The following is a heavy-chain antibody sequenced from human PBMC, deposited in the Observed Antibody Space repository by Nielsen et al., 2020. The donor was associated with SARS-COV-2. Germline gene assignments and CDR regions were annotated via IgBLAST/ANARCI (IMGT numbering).Heavy chain of an antibody. D-gene: IGHD3-22*01. CDR3: ARARGAHVITMIVVVDAFDI. CDR2: IKQDGSEK. Sequence: GGSLRLSCAASGFTFSSYWMSWVRQAPGKGLEWVANIKQDGSEKYYVDSVKGRFTISRDNAKNSLYLQMNSLRAEDTAVYYCARARGAHVITMIVVVDAFDIWGQGTMVTVSS. CDR1: GFTFSSYW. J-gene: IGHJ3*02. V-gene: IGHV3-7*04.